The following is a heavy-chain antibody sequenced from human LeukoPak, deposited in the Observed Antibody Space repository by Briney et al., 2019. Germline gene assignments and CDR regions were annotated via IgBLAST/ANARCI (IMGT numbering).Heavy chain of an antibody. CDR3: AKASDYDILTGYYPFDY. Sequence: GGSLRLSRAASGFTFSSYAVSWVRQAPGKGLEWVSAISGSGGSTYYADSVKGRFTISRDNSKNTLYLQMNSLRAEDTAVYYCAKASDYDILTGYYPFDYWGQGTLVTVSS. J-gene: IGHJ4*02. CDR1: GFTFSSYA. V-gene: IGHV3-23*01. D-gene: IGHD3-9*01. CDR2: ISGSGGST.